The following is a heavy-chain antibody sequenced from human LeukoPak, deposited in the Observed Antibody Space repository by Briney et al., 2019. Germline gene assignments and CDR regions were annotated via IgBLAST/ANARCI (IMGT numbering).Heavy chain of an antibody. CDR3: ARLGIAVAGTSVDY. V-gene: IGHV4-38-2*02. CDR2: INHSGST. Sequence: SETLSLTCTVSGYSISSGYYWGWIRQPPGKGLEWIGEINHSGSTNYNPSLKSRVTISVDTSKNQFSLKLSSVTAADTAVYYCARLGIAVAGTSVDYWGQGTLVTVSS. J-gene: IGHJ4*02. D-gene: IGHD6-19*01. CDR1: GYSISSGYY.